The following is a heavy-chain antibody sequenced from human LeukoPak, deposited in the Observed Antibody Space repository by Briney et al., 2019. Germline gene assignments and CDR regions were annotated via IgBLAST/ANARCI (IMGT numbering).Heavy chain of an antibody. V-gene: IGHV3-7*01. J-gene: IGHJ4*02. Sequence: GGSLRLSCAASGFTFTSHWMSWVRQAPGKGLEWVARMNLDGSEKYYVYSVKGRFTISRDHAKTSLYLEMNSLRAEDTAVYYCARDATYCTNGVCYTRFDYWGQGTLVTVSS. CDR2: MNLDGSEK. CDR1: GFTFTSHW. D-gene: IGHD2-8*01. CDR3: ARDATYCTNGVCYTRFDY.